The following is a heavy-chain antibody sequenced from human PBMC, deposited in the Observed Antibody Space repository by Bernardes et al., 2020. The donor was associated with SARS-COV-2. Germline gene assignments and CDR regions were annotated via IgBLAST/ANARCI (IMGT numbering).Heavy chain of an antibody. D-gene: IGHD5-12*01. Sequence: GSLRLSCAASGFTFSTYAMSWVRQAPGKGLEWVSALSGSGASTYYADSVKGRFTISRDNSKNTLYLQMNTLRVEDTAVYYCAMNSGLFIFDYWGQGTLVTVSS. CDR1: GFTFSTYA. V-gene: IGHV3-23*01. CDR2: LSGSGAST. CDR3: AMNSGLFIFDY. J-gene: IGHJ4*02.